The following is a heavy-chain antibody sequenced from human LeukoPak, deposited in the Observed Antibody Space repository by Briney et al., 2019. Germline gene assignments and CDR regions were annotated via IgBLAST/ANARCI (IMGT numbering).Heavy chain of an antibody. CDR2: ISSTNAI. D-gene: IGHD1-26*01. CDR3: ARDDKWAFDY. Sequence: GGSLRLSCSASGFAFGIYALNWFRHTPGKGLEWLSYISSTNAIYYADSVKGRFTISRDNAKESLYLQMNSLRAEDMAVYYCARDDKWAFDYWGQGTLVTVSS. CDR1: GFAFGIYA. J-gene: IGHJ4*02. V-gene: IGHV3-69-1*02.